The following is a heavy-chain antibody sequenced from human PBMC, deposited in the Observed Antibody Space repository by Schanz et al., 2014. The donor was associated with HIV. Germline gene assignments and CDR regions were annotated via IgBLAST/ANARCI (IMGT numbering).Heavy chain of an antibody. V-gene: IGHV3-11*01. CDR2: ITNGANTI. Sequence: QVQLVESGGGLVKPGGSLRLSCAVSGFTFSDYYMGWIRQAPGKGLEWVSHITNGANTIYYAASVKGRFTISRDNAKNSLYLQMSGLGAEDTAVYYCTRFQLLSFGNYIYDLGLDVWGQGTTVAVSS. D-gene: IGHD3-10*01. J-gene: IGHJ6*02. CDR3: TRFQLLSFGNYIYDLGLDV. CDR1: GFTFSDYY.